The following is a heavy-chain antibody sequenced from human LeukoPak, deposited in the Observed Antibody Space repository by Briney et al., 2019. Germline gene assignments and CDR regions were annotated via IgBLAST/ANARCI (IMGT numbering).Heavy chain of an antibody. D-gene: IGHD3-10*01. CDR2: IKHSGST. Sequence: PSETLSLTCAVYGGSFSGYYWSWIRQPPGKVLEWIGEIKHSGSTNYNPSLKSRVTISVDTSKNQFSLKLSSVTAADTAVYYCARRGRYYYGSGSYYKYYYYMDVWGKGTTVTISS. CDR1: GGSFSGYY. J-gene: IGHJ6*03. CDR3: ARRGRYYYGSGSYYKYYYYMDV. V-gene: IGHV4-34*01.